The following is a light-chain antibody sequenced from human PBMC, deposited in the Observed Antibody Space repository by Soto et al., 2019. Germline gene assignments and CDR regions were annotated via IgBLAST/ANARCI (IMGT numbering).Light chain of an antibody. V-gene: IGLV4-69*01. Sequence: QAVVTQSPSASASLGASVKLTCTLSSGHSSYTIAWHQQQPEKGPRYLMNLNSDGSHTKGDGIPDRFSGSSSGAERYLTISSLPSEDEADYYCQTWATGIRVFGGGTKVTVL. CDR3: QTWATGIRV. J-gene: IGLJ3*02. CDR2: LNSDGSH. CDR1: SGHSSYT.